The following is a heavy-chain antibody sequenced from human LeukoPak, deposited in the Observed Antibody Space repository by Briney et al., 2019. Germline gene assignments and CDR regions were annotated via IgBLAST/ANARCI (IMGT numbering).Heavy chain of an antibody. CDR3: AREVHGSGQGFDP. J-gene: IGHJ5*02. CDR1: GYTFTSHY. D-gene: IGHD3-10*01. Sequence: ASVKVSCKASGYTFTSHYIHWVRQAPGQGLEWMGWISAYNGNTNYAQKLQGRVTMTTDTSTSTAYMELRSLRSDDTAVYYCAREVHGSGQGFDPWGQGTLVTVSS. V-gene: IGHV1-18*04. CDR2: ISAYNGNT.